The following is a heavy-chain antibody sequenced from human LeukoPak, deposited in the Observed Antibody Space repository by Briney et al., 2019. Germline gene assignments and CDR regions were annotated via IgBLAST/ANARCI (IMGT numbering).Heavy chain of an antibody. CDR2: INAGNGNT. D-gene: IGHD3-3*01. V-gene: IGHV1-3*01. Sequence: ASVKVSCRASGYTFTSYAMHWVRQAPGQRLEWMGWINAGNGNTKYPQKFQGRVTITRDTSASTAYMELSSLRSEDTAVYYCARDGTGYDFWSGSQNWFDPWGQGTLVTVSS. CDR1: GYTFTSYA. CDR3: ARDGTGYDFWSGSQNWFDP. J-gene: IGHJ5*02.